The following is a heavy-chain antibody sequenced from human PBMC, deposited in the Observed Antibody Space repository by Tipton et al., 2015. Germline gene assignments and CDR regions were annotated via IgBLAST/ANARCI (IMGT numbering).Heavy chain of an antibody. V-gene: IGHV6-1*01. J-gene: IGHJ5*02. D-gene: IGHD6-19*01. Sequence: PGLVKPSQTLSLTCAISGDSVSSNIAAWSWIRQSPSGGLEWLARTYYRTKWFHDYAVSVQGQVTINPDTSKNQVSLQMNSVTPEDTAVYYCTRGSQNSGWSWGQVTLVTVSS. CDR1: GDSVSSNIAA. CDR2: TYYRTKWFH. CDR3: TRGSQNSGWS.